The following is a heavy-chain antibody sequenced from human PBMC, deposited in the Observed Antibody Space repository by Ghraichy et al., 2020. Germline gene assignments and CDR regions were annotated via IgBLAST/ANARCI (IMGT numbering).Heavy chain of an antibody. Sequence: GGSLRLSCAASGFTFISYGMHWVRQAPGKGLEWVAFIRYDGSNKYYADSVKGRFTISRDNSKNTLYLHINSLRAEDTAVYYCAKKAYSSDWYEGEFDYWGQGTLVTVSS. J-gene: IGHJ4*02. CDR1: GFTFISYG. CDR2: IRYDGSNK. D-gene: IGHD6-19*01. CDR3: AKKAYSSDWYEGEFDY. V-gene: IGHV3-30*02.